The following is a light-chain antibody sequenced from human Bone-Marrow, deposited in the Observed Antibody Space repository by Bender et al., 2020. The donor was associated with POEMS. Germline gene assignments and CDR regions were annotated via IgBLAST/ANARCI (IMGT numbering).Light chain of an antibody. J-gene: IGLJ2*01. CDR3: NSHTSNITLV. CDR2: DVA. CDR1: NSDVGSHNV. Sequence: QSALTQPASVSGSPGQSITISCTGTNSDVGSHNVVSWYQQHPGKAPKLVIYDVAYRPSGVSNRFSGSKSGNTASLTISGLQAEDEADYYCNSHTSNITLVFGGGTKLTVL. V-gene: IGLV2-14*02.